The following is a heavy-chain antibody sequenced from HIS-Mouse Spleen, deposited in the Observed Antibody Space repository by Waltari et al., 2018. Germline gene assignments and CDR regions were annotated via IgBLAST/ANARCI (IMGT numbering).Heavy chain of an antibody. J-gene: IGHJ5*02. V-gene: IGHV4-59*06. D-gene: IGHD3-3*01. Sequence: QVQLQESGPGLVKPSETLSLTCTVSGGSISSYYWSWIRQPPGKGLEWIGYIYYRGSTYYNPSLKSRVTISVDTSKNQFSLKLSSVTAADTAVYYCARSPYYDFWSGYSDNWFDPWGQGTLVTVSS. CDR3: ARSPYYDFWSGYSDNWFDP. CDR2: IYYRGST. CDR1: GGSISSYY.